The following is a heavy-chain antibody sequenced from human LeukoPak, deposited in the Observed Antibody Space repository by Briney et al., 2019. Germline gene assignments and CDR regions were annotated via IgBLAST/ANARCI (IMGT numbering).Heavy chain of an antibody. D-gene: IGHD2-15*01. CDR1: GGSISSYY. CDR3: AGSVVAATMIYYYYGMDV. V-gene: IGHV4-59*08. J-gene: IGHJ6*02. CDR2: IYYSGST. Sequence: SETLSLTCTVSGGSISSYYWSWIRQPPGKGLEWIGYIYYSGSTNYNLSLKSRVTISVDTSKNQFSLKLSSVTAADTAVYYCAGSVVAATMIYYYYGMDVWGQGTTVTVSS.